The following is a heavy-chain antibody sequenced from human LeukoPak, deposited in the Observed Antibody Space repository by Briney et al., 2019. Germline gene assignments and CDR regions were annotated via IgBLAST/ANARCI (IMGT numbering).Heavy chain of an antibody. CDR3: ARDVTTWSSFDP. Sequence: ASVTVSCKASVYTFTDYYLHWVRQAPGQGLEWMGWINANSGATKYEQKFQGRVTMTRDTSINTTYMEVTSLRSDDTAVYYCARDVTTWSSFDPWGQGTLVTVSS. CDR1: VYTFTDYY. CDR2: INANSGAT. D-gene: IGHD1-14*01. V-gene: IGHV1-2*02. J-gene: IGHJ5*02.